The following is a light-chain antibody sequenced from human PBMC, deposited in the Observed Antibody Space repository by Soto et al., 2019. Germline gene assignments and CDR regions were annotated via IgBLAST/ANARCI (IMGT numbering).Light chain of an antibody. CDR1: SSDVGGYNF. CDR2: EVS. J-gene: IGLJ1*01. Sequence: QSALAQPASVSGSPGQSITISCTGTSSDVGGYNFVSWYQQHPGKAPKLMIYEVSNRPSGVPDRFSASKSGSTASLTVSGLQAEDEADYYCSSYASRSTRYVFGTGTKV. V-gene: IGLV2-14*01. CDR3: SSYASRSTRYV.